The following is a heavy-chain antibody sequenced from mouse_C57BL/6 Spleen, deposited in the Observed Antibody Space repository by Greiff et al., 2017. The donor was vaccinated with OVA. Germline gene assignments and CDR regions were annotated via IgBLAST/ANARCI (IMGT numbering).Heavy chain of an antibody. CDR2: IDPSDSET. V-gene: IGHV1-52*01. J-gene: IGHJ3*01. CDR3: AIYDGYYAWFAY. D-gene: IGHD2-3*01. CDR1: GYTFTSYW. Sequence: VQLQQPGAELVRPGSSVKLSCKASGYTFTSYWMHWVKQRPIQGLEWIGNIDPSDSETHYNQKFKDKATLTVDKSASTAYMQLSSLTSEDSAVYYCAIYDGYYAWFAYWGQGTLVTVSA.